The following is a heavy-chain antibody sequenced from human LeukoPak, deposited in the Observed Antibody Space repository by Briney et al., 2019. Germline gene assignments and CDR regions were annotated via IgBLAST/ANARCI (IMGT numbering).Heavy chain of an antibody. CDR3: AKGGRSSWGPIDY. CDR1: GFTFSSYA. Sequence: QPGGSLRLSCAASGFTFSSYAMSWVRQAPGKGLEWVSAISGSGGSTYYADSVKGRFTISRDNPKNTLYLQMNSLRAEDTAVYYCAKGGRSSWGPIDYWGQGTLVTVSS. CDR2: ISGSGGST. D-gene: IGHD6-6*01. J-gene: IGHJ4*02. V-gene: IGHV3-23*01.